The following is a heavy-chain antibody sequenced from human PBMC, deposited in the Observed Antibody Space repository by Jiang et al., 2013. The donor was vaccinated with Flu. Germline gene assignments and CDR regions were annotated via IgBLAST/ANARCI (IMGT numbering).Heavy chain of an antibody. CDR1: GFTFSSYG. V-gene: IGHV3-30*03. CDR3: AREELGYFDY. D-gene: IGHD3-16*01. Sequence: VQLLESGGGVVQPGRSLRLSCAASGFTFSSYGMHWVRQAPGKGLEWVAVISYDGSNKYYADSVKGRFTISRDNSKNTLYLQMNSLRAEDTAVYYCAREELGYFDYWGQGTLVTVSS. J-gene: IGHJ4*02. CDR2: ISYDGSNK.